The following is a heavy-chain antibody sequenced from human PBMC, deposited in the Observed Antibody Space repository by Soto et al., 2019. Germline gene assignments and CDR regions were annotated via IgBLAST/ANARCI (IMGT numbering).Heavy chain of an antibody. CDR1: GFTFSSYS. V-gene: IGHV3-48*02. J-gene: IGHJ4*02. CDR3: QYIVVVTAIPTAYDY. D-gene: IGHD2-21*02. Sequence: ESGGGLVQPGGSLRLSCAASGFTFSSYSMNWVRQAPGKGLEWVSYISSSSSTIYYADSVKGRFTISRDNAKNSLYLQMNSLRDEDTAVYYCQYIVVVTAIPTAYDYWGQGTLVTVSS. CDR2: ISSSSSTI.